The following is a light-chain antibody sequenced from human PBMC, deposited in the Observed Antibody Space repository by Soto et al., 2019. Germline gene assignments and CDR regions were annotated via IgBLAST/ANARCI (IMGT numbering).Light chain of an antibody. CDR1: SSNIGAGHD. J-gene: IGLJ2*01. CDR2: GNN. CDR3: QSFDTALSSVV. V-gene: IGLV1-40*01. Sequence: QSVLTQPPSVSGAPGQRVTISCTGSSSNIGAGHDVHWYQHLPGTAPKLLIYGNNNRPSGVPDRFSGSKSGTSASLAITGLQAEDEVDYHCQSFDTALSSVVFGGGTMLTVL.